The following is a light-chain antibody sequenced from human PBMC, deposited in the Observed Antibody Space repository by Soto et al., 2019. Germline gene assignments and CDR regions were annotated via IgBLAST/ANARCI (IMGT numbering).Light chain of an antibody. V-gene: IGLV2-14*01. J-gene: IGLJ2*01. CDR2: DVS. CDR3: SSYTSSSTVV. CDR1: SNDVGGYNY. Sequence: QSVLTQPASVSGSPGQSIAISCTGTSNDVGGYNYVSWYQQHPGKAPKLMIYDVSARPSGVSNRFSGSKSDNTASLTISGLQAEDEADYYCSSYTSSSTVVFGGGTKLTV.